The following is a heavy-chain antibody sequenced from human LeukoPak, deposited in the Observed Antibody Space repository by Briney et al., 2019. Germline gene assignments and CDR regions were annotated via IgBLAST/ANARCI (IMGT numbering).Heavy chain of an antibody. D-gene: IGHD3-22*01. CDR2: ISSSSSYI. J-gene: IGHJ3*02. Sequence: GGSLRLSCAASGFTFSSYSMNWVRQAPGKGLEWVSSISSSSSYIYYADSVKGRFTISRDNAKNSLYLQMNSLRAEDTAVYYCARDFQEDDSSGYYATYDAFDIWGQGTMVTVSS. CDR3: ARDFQEDDSSGYYATYDAFDI. V-gene: IGHV3-21*01. CDR1: GFTFSSYS.